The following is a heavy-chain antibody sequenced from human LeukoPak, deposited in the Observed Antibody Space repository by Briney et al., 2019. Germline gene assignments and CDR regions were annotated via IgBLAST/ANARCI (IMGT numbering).Heavy chain of an antibody. D-gene: IGHD3-10*01. Sequence: GASVKGSCKASGYTFTSYDINWVRQATGQGLEWMGWMNPNSGNTGYAQKFQGRVTMTRNTSISTAYMEPSSLRSEDTAVYYCARALMVRGVVYFGYWGQGTLVTVSS. J-gene: IGHJ4*02. V-gene: IGHV1-8*01. CDR2: MNPNSGNT. CDR3: ARALMVRGVVYFGY. CDR1: GYTFTSYD.